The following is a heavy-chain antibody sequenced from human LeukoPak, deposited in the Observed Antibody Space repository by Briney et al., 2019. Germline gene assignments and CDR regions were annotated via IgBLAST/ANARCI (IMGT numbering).Heavy chain of an antibody. CDR1: GFSFSSYG. CDR2: IWYDGSKK. Sequence: PGGSLRLSCAASGFSFSSYGMHWVRQAPGKGLEWVAVIWYDGSKKYYADSVKGRFTISRDNSTNTLYLQMNSLRAEDTAVYYCAKDLIAVAGRYYYYGMDVWGQGTTVTVSS. J-gene: IGHJ6*02. D-gene: IGHD6-19*01. V-gene: IGHV3-30*02. CDR3: AKDLIAVAGRYYYYGMDV.